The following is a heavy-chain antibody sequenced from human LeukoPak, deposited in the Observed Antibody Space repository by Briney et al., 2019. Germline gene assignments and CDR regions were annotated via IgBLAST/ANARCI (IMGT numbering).Heavy chain of an antibody. V-gene: IGHV3-23*01. Sequence: PGGSLRLSCAASGFTFDTYAMSWVRQAPGKGLEWVSAISASGYNTYYADSVKGRFTISRDTSKNTLYLQMNSLGAEDTAIYYCAKDRYNWNYGGVDYWGHGTLVTVSS. CDR2: ISASGYNT. J-gene: IGHJ4*01. CDR3: AKDRYNWNYGGVDY. CDR1: GFTFDTYA. D-gene: IGHD1-7*01.